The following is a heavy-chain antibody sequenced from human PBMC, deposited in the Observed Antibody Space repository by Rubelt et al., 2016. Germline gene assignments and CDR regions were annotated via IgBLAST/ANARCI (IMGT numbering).Heavy chain of an antibody. Sequence: QVQLQESGPGLVKPSETLSLTCTVSGGSISSYYWSWIRQPAGKGLEWIGRIYTSGSTNYNPSLKSRVTISVDTSKNQCSLKLSSVTAADTAVYYCASGHYDFWRGYYTCGDYWGQGTLVTVSS. CDR3: ASGHYDFWRGYYTCGDY. V-gene: IGHV4-4*07. CDR2: IYTSGST. J-gene: IGHJ4*02. CDR1: GGSISSYY. D-gene: IGHD3-3*01.